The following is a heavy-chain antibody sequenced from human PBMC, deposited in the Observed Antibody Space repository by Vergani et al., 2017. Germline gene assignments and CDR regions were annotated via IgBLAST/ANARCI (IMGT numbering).Heavy chain of an antibody. Sequence: EVQLVESGGGLVQPGGSLRLSCAASGFTFSSYWMHWVRQAPGKGLVWVSAISGSGGSTYYADSVKGRFTISRDNSKNTLYLQMNSLRAEDTAVYYCAYSGGLGDSYDWGQGTLVTVSS. CDR3: AYSGGLGDSYD. J-gene: IGHJ4*02. D-gene: IGHD2-21*02. CDR1: GFTFSSYW. V-gene: IGHV3-23*04. CDR2: ISGSGGST.